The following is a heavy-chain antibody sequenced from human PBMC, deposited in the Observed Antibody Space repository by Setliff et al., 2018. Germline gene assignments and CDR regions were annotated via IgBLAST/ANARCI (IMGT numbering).Heavy chain of an antibody. CDR3: AREQWLDPPGYYYMDV. V-gene: IGHV4-61*01. CDR1: GDYPSSGSYY. J-gene: IGHJ6*03. Sequence: SETLSLTCTVSGDYPSSGSYYWGWIRQPPGKVLEWIGHIYIGGSANYNPSLKSRVTMSIDTSKNQFSLKLNSVTAADMAVYYCAREQWLDPPGYYYMDVWAKGTTVTVSS. CDR2: IYIGGSA. D-gene: IGHD6-19*01.